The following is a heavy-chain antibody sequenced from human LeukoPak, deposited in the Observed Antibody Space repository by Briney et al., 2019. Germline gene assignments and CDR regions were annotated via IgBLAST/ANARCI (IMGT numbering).Heavy chain of an antibody. J-gene: IGHJ4*02. CDR2: INHNSGGT. Sequence: ASVKVSCKASGYTFTGYYMHWVRQAPGQGVEWMGRINHNSGGTNYAQKFQGRVTMTRDTSISTAYMELSRLRSDDTAVYYCARVRRILYSSSWYYFDYWGQGTLVTVSS. CDR3: ARVRRILYSSSWYYFDY. V-gene: IGHV1-2*06. CDR1: GYTFTGYY. D-gene: IGHD6-13*01.